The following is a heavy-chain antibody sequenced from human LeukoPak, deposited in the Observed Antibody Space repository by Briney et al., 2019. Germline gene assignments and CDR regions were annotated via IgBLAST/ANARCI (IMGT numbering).Heavy chain of an antibody. D-gene: IGHD1-26*01. CDR1: GGSFSSSSYY. J-gene: IGHJ4*02. Sequence: SETLSLTCAVYGGSFSSSSYYWGWIRQPPGKGLEWIGEINHSGSTNYNPSLKSRVTISVDTSKNQFSLKLSSVTAADTAVYYCARGDSGSYYAYFDYWGQGTLVTVSS. V-gene: IGHV4-34*01. CDR3: ARGDSGSYYAYFDY. CDR2: INHSGST.